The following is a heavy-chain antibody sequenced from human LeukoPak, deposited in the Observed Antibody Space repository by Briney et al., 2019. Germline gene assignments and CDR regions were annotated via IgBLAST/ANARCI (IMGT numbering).Heavy chain of an antibody. CDR1: GFTFSSYA. D-gene: IGHD2-2*02. CDR2: ISYDGSNK. CDR3: ARSVVPAAIDGDASDI. J-gene: IGHJ3*02. V-gene: IGHV3-30-3*01. Sequence: GRSLRLSCAASGFTFSSYAMHWVRQAPGKGLEWVAVISYDGSNKYYADSVKGRFTISRDNSKNTLYLQMNSLRAEDTAVYYCARSVVPAAIDGDASDIWGQGTMVTVSS.